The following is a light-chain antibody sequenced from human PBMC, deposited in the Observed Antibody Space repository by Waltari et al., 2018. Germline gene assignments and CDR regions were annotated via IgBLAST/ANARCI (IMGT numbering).Light chain of an antibody. CDR3: QQNYRTPT. Sequence: IQMTQSPSSLSASVGDSVTITCRTSQDIDRYLIWYQQKPGNAPKLLIYAASYLQSGVPSRFSGSGSGTDFSLTISSLQPEDFAVYYCQQNYRTPTFGGGTKVEVK. CDR1: QDIDRY. V-gene: IGKV1-39*01. J-gene: IGKJ4*01. CDR2: AAS.